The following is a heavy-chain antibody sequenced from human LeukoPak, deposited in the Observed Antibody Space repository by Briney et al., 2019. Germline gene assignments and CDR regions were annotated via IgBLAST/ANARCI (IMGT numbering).Heavy chain of an antibody. CDR3: ARHGARSYYYDSSGYDDALDI. V-gene: IGHV5-51*01. CDR1: GYSFTSYW. D-gene: IGHD3-22*01. CDR2: IYPGDSDT. Sequence: GESLKISCKGSGYSFTSYWIGWVRQMPGKGLEWMGIIYPGDSDTRYSPSFQGQVTISADKSISTAYLQWSSLKASDTAMYYCARHGARSYYYDSSGYDDALDIWGQGTMVTVSS. J-gene: IGHJ3*02.